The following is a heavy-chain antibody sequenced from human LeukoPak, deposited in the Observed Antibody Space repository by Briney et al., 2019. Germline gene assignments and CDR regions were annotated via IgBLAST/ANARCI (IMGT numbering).Heavy chain of an antibody. Sequence: GWSLRLSCAASGFTFSSYAMHWVRQAPGKGLEWVAVISYDGSNKYYADSVKGRFTISRDNSKNTLYLQMNSLRAEDTAVYHCAKDRDMAAADYYFDYWGQGTLVTVSS. CDR1: GFTFSSYA. J-gene: IGHJ4*02. CDR3: AKDRDMAAADYYFDY. D-gene: IGHD6-13*01. CDR2: ISYDGSNK. V-gene: IGHV3-30-3*01.